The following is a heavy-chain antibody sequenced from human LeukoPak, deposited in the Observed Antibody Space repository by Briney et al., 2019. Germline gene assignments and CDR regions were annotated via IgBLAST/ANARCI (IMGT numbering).Heavy chain of an antibody. Sequence: GGSLRLSCAASGFTFSNCAMSWVRQAPGKGLEWVSSFSGSNNNTYYADSVKGRFTISRDNSKNTLYLQMNSLRGEDTAVYYCAKSRSGTTSCYNYWGQGTQVTVSS. J-gene: IGHJ4*02. D-gene: IGHD2-2*02. CDR2: FSGSNNNT. CDR1: GFTFSNCA. V-gene: IGHV3-23*01. CDR3: AKSRSGTTSCYNY.